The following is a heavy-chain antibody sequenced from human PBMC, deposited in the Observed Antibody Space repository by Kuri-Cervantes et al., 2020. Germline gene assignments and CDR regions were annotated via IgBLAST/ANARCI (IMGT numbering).Heavy chain of an antibody. CDR1: GFTFSSYA. V-gene: IGHV3-30-3*01. CDR2: ISYDGSNK. J-gene: IGHJ4*02. CDR3: ARDKEKSSSGYYGPFDY. D-gene: IGHD3-22*01. Sequence: LSLTCAASGFTFSSYAIHWVRQAPGKGLEWVTVISYDGSNKYYADSVKGRFTISRDNSKNTLYLRMNSLRAEDTAVYYCARDKEKSSSGYYGPFDYWGQGTLVTVSS.